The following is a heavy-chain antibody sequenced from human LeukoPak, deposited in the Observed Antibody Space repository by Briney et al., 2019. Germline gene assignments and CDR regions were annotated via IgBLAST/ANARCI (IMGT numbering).Heavy chain of an antibody. Sequence: ASVKVSCKASGYTFTGYYMHWVRQAPGQGLEWMGWINPNSGGTNYAQKFQGRVTMTRDTSISTAYMEPSRLRSDDTAVYYCARVPRRSIAAAFDYWGQGTLVTVSS. J-gene: IGHJ4*02. CDR1: GYTFTGYY. CDR2: INPNSGGT. D-gene: IGHD6-13*01. V-gene: IGHV1-2*02. CDR3: ARVPRRSIAAAFDY.